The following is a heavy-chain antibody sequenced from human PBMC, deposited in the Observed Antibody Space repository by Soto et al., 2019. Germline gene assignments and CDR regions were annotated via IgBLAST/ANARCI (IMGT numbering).Heavy chain of an antibody. J-gene: IGHJ4*01. CDR1: AFTFSIYA. CDR3: GRGSGGSATTIAY. CDR2: TSYDGSNK. Sequence: GGSLRLSGVPAAFTFSIYAMHSVRQAPGNGLNWVAVTSYDGSNKYYADSVKGRFTICRHNSKNTLYLQINSQRAEYTAVYYCGRGSGGSATTIAYWCHGPIVTV. D-gene: IGHD2-15*01. V-gene: IGHV3-30*08.